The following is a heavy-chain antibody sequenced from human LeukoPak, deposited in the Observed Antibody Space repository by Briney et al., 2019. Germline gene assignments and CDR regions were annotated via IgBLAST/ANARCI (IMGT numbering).Heavy chain of an antibody. J-gene: IGHJ4*02. CDR2: ISYDGSNK. V-gene: IGHV3-30*03. CDR1: GFTFSSYG. CDR3: ARGGDIVATVVFDY. Sequence: GGSLRLSCAASGFTFSSYGMHWVRQAPGKGLEWVAVISYDGSNKYYADSVKGRFTISRDNAKNSLYLQMNSLRAEDTAVYYCARGGDIVATVVFDYWGQGTLVTVSS. D-gene: IGHD5-12*01.